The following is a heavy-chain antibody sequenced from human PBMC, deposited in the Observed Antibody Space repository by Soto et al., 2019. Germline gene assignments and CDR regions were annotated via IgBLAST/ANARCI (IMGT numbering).Heavy chain of an antibody. D-gene: IGHD2-15*01. CDR3: AREVMVIAATLAFDS. CDR2: ISSSSSYI. CDR1: GFTFSSYS. J-gene: IGHJ3*02. V-gene: IGHV3-21*01. Sequence: EVQLVESGGGLVKPGGSLRLSCAASGFTFSSYSMNWVRQAPGKGLEWVSSISSSSSYIYYADSVKGRFTISRDNAKNSLYLQMNSLRAEDTAVYYCAREVMVIAATLAFDSWGQGTMVTVSS.